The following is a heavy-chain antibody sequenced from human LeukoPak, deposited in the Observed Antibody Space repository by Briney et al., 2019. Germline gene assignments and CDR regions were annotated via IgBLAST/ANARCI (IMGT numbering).Heavy chain of an antibody. J-gene: IGHJ4*02. V-gene: IGHV1-24*01. CDR3: ATHNPRYCSGGSCYSSDY. CDR2: FDPEDGET. D-gene: IGHD2-15*01. CDR1: GYTLTELS. Sequence: PWASVKVSCKVSGYTLTELSMHWVRQAPGKGLEWMGGFDPEDGETIHAQKFQGRVTMTEDTSTDTAYMELSSLRSEDTAVYYCATHNPRYCSGGSCYSSDYWGQGTLVTVSS.